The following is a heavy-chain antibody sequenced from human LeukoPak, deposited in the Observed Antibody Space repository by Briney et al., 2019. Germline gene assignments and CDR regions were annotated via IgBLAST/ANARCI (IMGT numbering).Heavy chain of an antibody. CDR2: ISPNSGDT. J-gene: IGHJ6*03. D-gene: IGHD2-8*01. CDR1: GFTFTGSY. V-gene: IGHV1-2*02. Sequence: ASVKVSCKASGFTFTGSYMHWVRQAPGQGLEWMGRISPNSGDTNYEQKFQGRVTMTSDTSISTAYMELSTLRSDDTAVYYCARSGRHCTNGVCHTDYYMDVWGKGTTVTVSS. CDR3: ARSGRHCTNGVCHTDYYMDV.